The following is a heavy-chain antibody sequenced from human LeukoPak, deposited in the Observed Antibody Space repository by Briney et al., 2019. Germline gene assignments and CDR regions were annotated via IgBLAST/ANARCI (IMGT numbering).Heavy chain of an antibody. CDR1: GGSITSGSFY. CDR3: ARDGYNPVAFDI. Sequence: SETLSLTCTVSGGSITSGSFYWAWIRQSAGKGLEWIGRIYSSGITNYNPSLKSRLTMSIDTSKSQFFLNLSSLTAADTAVCYCARDGYNPVAFDIWGQGTVVTVSS. J-gene: IGHJ3*02. V-gene: IGHV4-61*02. CDR2: IYSSGIT. D-gene: IGHD5-24*01.